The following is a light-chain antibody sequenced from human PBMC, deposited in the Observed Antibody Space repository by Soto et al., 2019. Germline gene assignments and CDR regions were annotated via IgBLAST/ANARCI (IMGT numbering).Light chain of an antibody. CDR1: SSDVGAYDY. V-gene: IGLV2-14*03. CDR3: SSYTTSSTRV. Sequence: QSALTQPASVSGSPGQSITISCTGTSSDVGAYDYVPWYQQHPDKAPKLMIYEVSYRPSGVSNRFSGSKSVNTATLTISGLQAEDEADYYCSSYTTSSTRVFGTGTKLTVL. CDR2: EVS. J-gene: IGLJ1*01.